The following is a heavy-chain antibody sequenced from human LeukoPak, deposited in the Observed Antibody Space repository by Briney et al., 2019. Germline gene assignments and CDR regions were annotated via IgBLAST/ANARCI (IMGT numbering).Heavy chain of an antibody. CDR2: ISSSSSTI. J-gene: IGHJ6*02. Sequence: GGSLRLSCAASGFTFSSYSMNWVRQAPGKGLEWVSYISSSSSTIYYADSVKGRFTISRDNAKNSLYLQMNSLRDEDTAVYYCARDSSYYYDSSGYQSRYYHYGMDVWGQGTTVTVSS. V-gene: IGHV3-48*02. D-gene: IGHD3-22*01. CDR3: ARDSSYYYDSSGYQSRYYHYGMDV. CDR1: GFTFSSYS.